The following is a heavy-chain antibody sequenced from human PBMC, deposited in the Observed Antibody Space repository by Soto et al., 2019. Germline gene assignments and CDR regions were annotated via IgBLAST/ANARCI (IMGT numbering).Heavy chain of an antibody. CDR3: ARRWGRTFDY. CDR2: IYSGGSI. Sequence: SETLSLTCIVSGGSISNVNDCWSWIRQRPDKGLEWIGHIYSGGSIYNNPSLTSRVTISVDTSKNQFSLKLSSVTAADTAVYYCARRWGRTFDYWGQGTLVTVSS. D-gene: IGHD7-27*01. V-gene: IGHV4-30-4*01. CDR1: GGSISNVNDC. J-gene: IGHJ4*02.